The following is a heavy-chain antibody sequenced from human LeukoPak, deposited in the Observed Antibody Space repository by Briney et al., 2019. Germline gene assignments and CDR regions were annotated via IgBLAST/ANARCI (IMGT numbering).Heavy chain of an antibody. CDR3: ARENHGDYDAFDI. CDR1: GYTFTGYY. Sequence: ASVKVSCKASGYTFTGYYMHWVRQAPGQGLEWMGWINPNSGGTNYAQKFQGRVTMTRDTSISTAYMELSRLRSDDTAVYYCARENHGDYDAFDIWGQGTMFTVSS. V-gene: IGHV1-2*02. D-gene: IGHD4-17*01. J-gene: IGHJ3*02. CDR2: INPNSGGT.